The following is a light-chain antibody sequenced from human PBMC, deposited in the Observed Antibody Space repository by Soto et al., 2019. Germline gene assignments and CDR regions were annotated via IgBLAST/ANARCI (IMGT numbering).Light chain of an antibody. V-gene: IGKV1-33*01. CDR2: DAS. J-gene: IGKJ4*01. CDR1: QDMSNY. Sequence: DIQMTQSPSSLSSSVGDRVTITCQASQDMSNYLNWYQQKPGKAPKLLIYDASNLETGVPSRFSGSGSGTDFTFTISSLQTEDIATYYWQQYYNLPLTFGGWTQVEIK. CDR3: QQYYNLPLT.